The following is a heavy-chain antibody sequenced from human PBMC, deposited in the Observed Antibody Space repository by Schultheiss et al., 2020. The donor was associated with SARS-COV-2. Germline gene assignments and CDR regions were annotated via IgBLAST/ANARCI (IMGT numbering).Heavy chain of an antibody. D-gene: IGHD6-19*01. CDR1: GYTFTGYY. V-gene: IGHV1-2*04. J-gene: IGHJ4*02. Sequence: ASVKVSCKASGYTFTGYYMHWVRQAPGQGLEWMGWINPNSGGTNYAQKFQGWVTMTRDTSISTAYMELSRLRSDDTAVYYCARDPVRAVAGTFDYWGQGTLVTVSS. CDR3: ARDPVRAVAGTFDY. CDR2: INPNSGGT.